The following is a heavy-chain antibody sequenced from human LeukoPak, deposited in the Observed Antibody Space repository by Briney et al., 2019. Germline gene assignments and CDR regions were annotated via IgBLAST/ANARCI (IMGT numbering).Heavy chain of an antibody. CDR2: ISWNGGTT. D-gene: IGHD4-17*01. V-gene: IGHV3-20*04. J-gene: IGHJ4*02. CDR1: GFTFGDHG. CDR3: ARDLGSPGTNVDY. Sequence: GGSLRLSCAASGFTFGDHGMSWVRQAPEKGLEWVSGISWNGGTTTYADSVKGRFTISRDNAKSYLYLQMNSLRAGDTALYYCARDLGSPGTNVDYWGQGTLVTVSS.